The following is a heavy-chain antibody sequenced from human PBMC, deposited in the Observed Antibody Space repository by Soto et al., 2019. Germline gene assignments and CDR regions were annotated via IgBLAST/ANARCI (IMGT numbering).Heavy chain of an antibody. D-gene: IGHD3-10*01. CDR2: IYHSGST. J-gene: IGHJ5*02. Sequence: QVQLQESGPGLVKPSGTLSLTCAVSGGSISSSNWWSWVRQPPGKGPEWIGEIYHSGSTNYNPSLNVRATNSVDKTKNQFSRRLSAVTAADTAVYYCAGALWFGELPRQTKFDPWGQGTLVTVSS. CDR1: GGSISSSNW. V-gene: IGHV4-4*02. CDR3: AGALWFGELPRQTKFDP.